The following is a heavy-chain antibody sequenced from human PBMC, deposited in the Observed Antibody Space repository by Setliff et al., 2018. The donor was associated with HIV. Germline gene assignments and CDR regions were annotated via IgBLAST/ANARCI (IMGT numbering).Heavy chain of an antibody. V-gene: IGHV1-18*01. J-gene: IGHJ3*02. CDR2: ISAYNGNT. CDR3: ARASGGNSVENGFDI. Sequence: ASVKVSCKASGYTFTTYAISWVRQAPGQGLEWMGWISAYNGNTLYAQKFQGRVTMTTDTSTRTAYMEMRGLTYDDTAVYYCARASGGNSVENGFDIWGQGTMVTV. D-gene: IGHD1-26*01. CDR1: GYTFTTYA.